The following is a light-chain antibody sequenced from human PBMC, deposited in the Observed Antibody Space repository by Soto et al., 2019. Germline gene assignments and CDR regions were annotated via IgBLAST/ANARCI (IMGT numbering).Light chain of an antibody. Sequence: IVLRQSPATLSLSSGERATLSCRASRGVSSYLAWYQQKPGQAPRLLIYDASNRATGVAARFSGSGFGTDFTLTIRSLEPEDLAAYYCQQRINESPTFAEVSNVDFK. V-gene: IGKV3-11*01. CDR1: RGVSSY. CDR3: QQRINESPT. J-gene: IGKJ4*01. CDR2: DAS.